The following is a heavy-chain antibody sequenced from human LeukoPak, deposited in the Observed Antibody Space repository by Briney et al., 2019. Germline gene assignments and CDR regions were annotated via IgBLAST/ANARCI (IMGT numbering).Heavy chain of an antibody. CDR2: IYYSGST. J-gene: IGHJ6*02. CDR3: ARLSYDSSGYYYFPHYYGMDV. CDR1: GGSISSYY. Sequence: SETLSLTCTVSGGSISSYYWSWIRQPPGKGLEWIGYIYYSGSTNYNPSLKSRVTISVDTSKNQFSLKLSSVTAADTAVHYCARLSYDSSGYYYFPHYYGMDVWGQGTTVTVSS. D-gene: IGHD3-22*01. V-gene: IGHV4-59*01.